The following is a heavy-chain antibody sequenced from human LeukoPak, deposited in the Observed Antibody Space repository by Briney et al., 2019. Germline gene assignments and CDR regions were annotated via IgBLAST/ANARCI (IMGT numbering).Heavy chain of an antibody. V-gene: IGHV1-2*04. D-gene: IGHD2-2*01. CDR1: GYTFTGYY. Sequence: GASVTVSCTASGYTFTGYYMHWVRQAPGQGLEWMGRINPNSGGTNYAQKFQGWVTMTRDTSISTAYMELSRLRSDDTAVYYCARAASSLSFGYGMDVWGQGTTVTVSS. J-gene: IGHJ6*02. CDR2: INPNSGGT. CDR3: ARAASSLSFGYGMDV.